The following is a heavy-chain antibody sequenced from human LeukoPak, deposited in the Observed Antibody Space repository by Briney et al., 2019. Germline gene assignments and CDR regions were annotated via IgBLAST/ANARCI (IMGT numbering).Heavy chain of an antibody. CDR2: IYYSGST. D-gene: IGHD2/OR15-2a*01. Sequence: SETLSLTCSVSGGSISSYYWSWIRQPPGKGLEWIGYIYYSGSTNYNPSLKSRVTISVDTSKNQFSLKLSSVTAADTAVYYCARLAHSTYYYGMDVWGQGTTVTVSS. V-gene: IGHV4-59*08. J-gene: IGHJ6*02. CDR3: ARLAHSTYYYGMDV. CDR1: GGSISSYY.